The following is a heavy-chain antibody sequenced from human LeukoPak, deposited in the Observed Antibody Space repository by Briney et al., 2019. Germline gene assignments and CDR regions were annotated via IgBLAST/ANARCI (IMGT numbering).Heavy chain of an antibody. D-gene: IGHD3-10*01. Sequence: PGGSLRLPCAASGFTFSSYGMSWVRQAPGKGLEWVSAISGSGGSTYYADSVKGRFTISRDNVKNSLYLQMNTLRVEDTAVYFCARDLVWFGEPKGYYNYIDVWGRGTSVTVSS. J-gene: IGHJ6*03. CDR1: GFTFSSYG. CDR3: ARDLVWFGEPKGYYNYIDV. CDR2: ISGSGGST. V-gene: IGHV3-23*01.